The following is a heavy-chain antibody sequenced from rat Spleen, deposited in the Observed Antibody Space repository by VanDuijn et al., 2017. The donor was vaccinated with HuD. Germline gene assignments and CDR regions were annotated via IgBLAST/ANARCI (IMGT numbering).Heavy chain of an antibody. J-gene: IGHJ4*01. D-gene: IGHD4-5*01. CDR2: IWNHGGT. V-gene: IGHV2-47*01. CDR1: GLSLTSNS. CDR3: ARSIIRGKGGYYVMDA. Sequence: QVQLKESGPGLVQPSQTLSLTCPVSGLSLTSNSVSCTRPPPGNGLEWLGVIWNHGGTDYNSALKSRLRISRDTSNSQVFLKMNSLQTEDTAMYFCARSIIRGKGGYYVMDAWGQGASVTVSS.